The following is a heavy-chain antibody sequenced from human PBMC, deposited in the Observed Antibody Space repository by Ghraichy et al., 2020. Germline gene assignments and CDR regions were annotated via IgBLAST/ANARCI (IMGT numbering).Heavy chain of an antibody. CDR3: ARGRKSSQQLVPLPFDY. J-gene: IGHJ4*02. Sequence: SETLSLTCAVYNGPFDSYYWSWIRQPLGKGLQWIGEINHSGSTNYNPSLKSRVALSVDRLKNQFSLRLSFVTAADTAMYYCARGRKSSQQLVPLPFDYWGQGTLVNVSS. CDR1: NGPFDSYY. CDR2: INHSGST. D-gene: IGHD6-13*01. V-gene: IGHV4-34*01.